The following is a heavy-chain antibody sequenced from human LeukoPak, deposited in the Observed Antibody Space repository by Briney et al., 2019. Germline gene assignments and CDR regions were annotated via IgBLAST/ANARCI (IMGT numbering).Heavy chain of an antibody. Sequence: GGSLRLSCAASGFTFSSYAMHWVRQAPGKGLEWVAVISYHGSNKYYADSVKGRFTVSRDNAKNSLHLQMNSLSVEDTAVYYCASDSPFDYWGQGTLVTVSS. J-gene: IGHJ4*02. CDR3: ASDSPFDY. CDR2: ISYHGSNK. V-gene: IGHV3-30*04. CDR1: GFTFSSYA.